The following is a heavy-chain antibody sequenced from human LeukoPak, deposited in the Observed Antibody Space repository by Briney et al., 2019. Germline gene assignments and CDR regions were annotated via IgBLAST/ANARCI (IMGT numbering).Heavy chain of an antibody. Sequence: LSETLSLTCTVSGGSISSYYWGWIRQPPGKGLEWIGEINHSGSTTYTPSPKSRVTISVDTSKHQFSLKLSSVTAADTAVYYCASGYCSSTSCLSHYYYYYGMDVWGKGTTVTVSS. CDR1: GGSISSYY. J-gene: IGHJ6*04. CDR3: ASGYCSSTSCLSHYYYYYGMDV. V-gene: IGHV4-34*01. CDR2: INHSGST. D-gene: IGHD2-2*01.